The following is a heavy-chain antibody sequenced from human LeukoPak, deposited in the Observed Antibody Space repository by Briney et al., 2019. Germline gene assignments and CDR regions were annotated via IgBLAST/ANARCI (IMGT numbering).Heavy chain of an antibody. Sequence: SETLSLTCAVYGGSFSGYYWSWIRQPPGKGLEWIGEINHSGSTNYNPSLKSRVTISVDTSKNQFSLKLSSVTAADTAVYYCARGGRWLHPFDYWGQGTLLTVSS. D-gene: IGHD5-24*01. CDR1: GGSFSGYY. CDR2: INHSGST. J-gene: IGHJ4*02. V-gene: IGHV4-34*01. CDR3: ARGGRWLHPFDY.